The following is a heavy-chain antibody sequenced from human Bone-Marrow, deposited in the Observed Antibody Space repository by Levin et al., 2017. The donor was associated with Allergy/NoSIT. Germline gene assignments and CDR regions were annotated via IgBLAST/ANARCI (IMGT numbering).Heavy chain of an antibody. J-gene: IGHJ6*02. CDR1: GFPFSDHY. D-gene: IGHD1-14*01. CDR3: ARVRPDKVKNHYYAMDV. Sequence: GGSLRLSCTGSGFPFSDHYMTWIRQAPGKGLVWISYISGGGSYTAYADSVAGRFTISRDNSENALYLQMNRLRAEDTAGYFCARVRPDKVKNHYYAMDVWGRGTAVTVSS. CDR2: ISGGGSYT. V-gene: IGHV3-11*03.